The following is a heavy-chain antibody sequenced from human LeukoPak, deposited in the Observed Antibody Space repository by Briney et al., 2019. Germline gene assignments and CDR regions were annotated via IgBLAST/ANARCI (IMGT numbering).Heavy chain of an antibody. V-gene: IGHV3-30*18. CDR1: GFTFGSYG. Sequence: PGGSLRLSCAASGFTFGSYGMHWVRQAPGKGLEWVAVISYDGSNKYYAGSVKGRFTISRDNSKNTLYLQMNSLRAEDTAVYYCAKVPAAGIYYYYGMDVWGQGTTVTVSS. D-gene: IGHD6-13*01. J-gene: IGHJ6*02. CDR3: AKVPAAGIYYYYGMDV. CDR2: ISYDGSNK.